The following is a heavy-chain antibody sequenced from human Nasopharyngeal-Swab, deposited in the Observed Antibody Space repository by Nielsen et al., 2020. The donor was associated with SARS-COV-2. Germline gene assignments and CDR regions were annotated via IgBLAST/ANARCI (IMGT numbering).Heavy chain of an antibody. V-gene: IGHV4-39*01. CDR3: ARPREDYGVDY. D-gene: IGHD4-17*01. Sequence: SETLSLTCTVSGGSISSSSYYWGWIRQPPGKGLEWIGSIYYSGSTYYNPSLKSRVTISVDTSKNQFSLKLSSVTAADTAVYYCARPREDYGVDYWGQGTRVTVSS. CDR1: GGSISSSSYY. CDR2: IYYSGST. J-gene: IGHJ4*02.